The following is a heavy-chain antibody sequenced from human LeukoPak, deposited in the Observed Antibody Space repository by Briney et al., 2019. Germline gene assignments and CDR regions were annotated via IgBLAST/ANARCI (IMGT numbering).Heavy chain of an antibody. CDR2: IYYSGST. D-gene: IGHD5-18*01. CDR3: ARDGYRVDDAFDI. CDR1: GGSISSSSYY. V-gene: IGHV4-39*07. Sequence: SETLSLTCTVSGGSISSSSYYWGWIRQPPGKGLEWIGSIYYSGSTYYNPSLKSRVTISVDTSKNQFSLKLSSVTAADTAVYYCARDGYRVDDAFDIWGQGTMVTVSS. J-gene: IGHJ3*02.